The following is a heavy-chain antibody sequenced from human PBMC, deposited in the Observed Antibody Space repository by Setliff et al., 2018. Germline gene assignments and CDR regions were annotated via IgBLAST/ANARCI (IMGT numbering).Heavy chain of an antibody. CDR1: GGTFQNYG. J-gene: IGHJ6*03. CDR2: IIPIFGTT. Sequence: SVKVSCKASGGTFQNYGLTRVRQAPGQGLEWMGGIIPIFGTTNYAHSFKGRVTFTADDSTSTAYMDLSRLTSEDTAVYYCARVLGVDFQYYYLDIWGKGTTVTVSS. V-gene: IGHV1-69*13. CDR3: ARVLGVDFQYYYLDI. D-gene: IGHD2-21*01.